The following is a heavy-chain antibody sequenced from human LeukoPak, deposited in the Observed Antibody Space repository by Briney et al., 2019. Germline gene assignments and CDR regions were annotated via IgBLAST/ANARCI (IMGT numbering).Heavy chain of an antibody. J-gene: IGHJ4*02. Sequence: AETLSLTCTVPRASITTSSYYWGWVRQPPGKGLEWIVTISYSGSTYYNPSLKSPVTIYVDTSKNQFSLKLRSVTAADTAVYYCASNRGYTYGFDAWGQGTLVTVSS. D-gene: IGHD5-18*01. CDR1: RASITTSSYY. V-gene: IGHV4-39*01. CDR2: ISYSGST. CDR3: ASNRGYTYGFDA.